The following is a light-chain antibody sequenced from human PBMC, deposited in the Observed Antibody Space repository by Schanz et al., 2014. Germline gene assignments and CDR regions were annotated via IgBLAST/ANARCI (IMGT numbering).Light chain of an antibody. V-gene: IGLV2-8*01. CDR2: DVN. J-gene: IGLJ2*01. CDR3: SSYTSSSTPLVV. Sequence: QSVLTQPPSASGSPGQSVTISCTGTSNDVGRYNSVSWYQIRPGKAPKLMIHDVNKRPSGVPDRVSGSKSGSTASLTVSGLQAEDEADYYCSSYTSSSTPLVVFGGGTKVTVL. CDR1: SNDVGRYNS.